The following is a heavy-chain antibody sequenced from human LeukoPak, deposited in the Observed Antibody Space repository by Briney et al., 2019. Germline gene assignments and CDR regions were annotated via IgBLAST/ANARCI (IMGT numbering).Heavy chain of an antibody. V-gene: IGHV4-59*01. D-gene: IGHD1-26*01. CDR3: ARDIRVVGATHYFDQ. Sequence: PSQTLSLTCTVSGGSITSYYWSWVRKPPGKGLGGIAYMHYSGGATYYPSLKSRVAMSIDASKNQFSLKLSSVTAADTAVYYCARDIRVVGATHYFDQWGQGTLVTVSS. CDR1: GGSITSYY. CDR2: MHYSGGA. J-gene: IGHJ4*02.